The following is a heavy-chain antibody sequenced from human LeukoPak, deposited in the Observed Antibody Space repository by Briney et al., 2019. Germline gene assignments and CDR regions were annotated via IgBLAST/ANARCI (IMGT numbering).Heavy chain of an antibody. V-gene: IGHV1-46*01. CDR3: ARALAPAAGRRAGMMGD. D-gene: IGHD6-13*01. Sequence: ASVKVSCKASGYTFTRYYIHCVRQAPGQGLEWRARVNPSSGSTTYAQKFQGRATMTRDMSTSTVYMEVSSLRSEDAAVYYCARALAPAAGRRAGMMGDWGQGTLVTVSS. J-gene: IGHJ4*02. CDR1: GYTFTRYY. CDR2: VNPSSGST.